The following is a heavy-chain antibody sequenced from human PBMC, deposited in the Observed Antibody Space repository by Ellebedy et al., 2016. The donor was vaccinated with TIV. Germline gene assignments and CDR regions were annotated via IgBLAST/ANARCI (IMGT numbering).Heavy chain of an antibody. D-gene: IGHD3-10*01. V-gene: IGHV4-59*08. Sequence: MPSETLSLTCTVSGGSISSYYWSWIRQPPGKGLEWIGYIYYSGSTNYNPSLKSRVTISVDTSKNQFSLKLSSVTAADTAVYYCANQGYYGSGSRGYGMDVWGQGTTVTVSS. CDR2: IYYSGST. CDR3: ANQGYYGSGSRGYGMDV. CDR1: GGSISSYY. J-gene: IGHJ6*02.